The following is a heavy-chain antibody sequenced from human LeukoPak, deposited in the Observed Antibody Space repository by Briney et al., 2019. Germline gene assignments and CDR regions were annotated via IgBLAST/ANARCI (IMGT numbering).Heavy chain of an antibody. J-gene: IGHJ6*02. D-gene: IGHD3-10*01. CDR1: GFTFSSYG. Sequence: GRSLRLSCAASGFTFSSYGMHWVRQAPGKGLEWVAVIWYDGSNKYYADSVKGRFTISRDNSKNTLYLQMNSLRAEDTAVYYCARKWDYYAKGMDVWGQGTTVTVSS. CDR2: IWYDGSNK. CDR3: ARKWDYYAKGMDV. V-gene: IGHV3-33*01.